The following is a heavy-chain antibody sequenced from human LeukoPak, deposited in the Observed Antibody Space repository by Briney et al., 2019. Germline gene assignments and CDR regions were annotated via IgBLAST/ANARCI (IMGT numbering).Heavy chain of an antibody. D-gene: IGHD7-27*01. V-gene: IGHV3-15*01. J-gene: IGHJ5*02. Sequence: GGSLRLSCAASGFTFSNAWMSWVRRAPGKGLEWVGRIKSKTDGGTTDYAAPVKGRFTISRDDSKNTLYLQMNSLKTEDTAVYYCTTDGSVLGIDFWFNPWGQGTLVTVSS. CDR3: TTDGSVLGIDFWFNP. CDR2: IKSKTDGGTT. CDR1: GFTFSNAW.